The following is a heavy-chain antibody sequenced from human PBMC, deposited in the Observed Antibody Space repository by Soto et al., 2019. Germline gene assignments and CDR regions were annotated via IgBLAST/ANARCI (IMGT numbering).Heavy chain of an antibody. CDR3: ARGIRWRTKPYWYFDL. D-gene: IGHD4-17*01. CDR1: GFTFSSYA. V-gene: IGHV3-30-3*01. J-gene: IGHJ2*01. CDR2: ISYDGSNK. Sequence: QVQLVESGGGVVQPGRSLRLSCAASGFTFSSYAMHWVRQAPGKGLEWVAVISYDGSNKYYADSVKGRFTISRDNSKNTLYLQMNSLRAEDTAVYYCARGIRWRTKPYWYFDLWGRGTLVTDSS.